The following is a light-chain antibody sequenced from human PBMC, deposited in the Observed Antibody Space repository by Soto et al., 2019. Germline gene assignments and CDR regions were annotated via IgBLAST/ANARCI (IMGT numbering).Light chain of an antibody. CDR1: SSNIGTNT. J-gene: IGLJ1*01. CDR2: NNN. Sequence: QSALTQAPSASGTPGQRVTISCSGSSSNIGTNTVNWYQQLPGTAPKLLIYNNNQRPSGVPDRFSGSKSGTSASLAISGLQSDIEADYYCAAWDDSLNGYVFGIGTKVTVL. CDR3: AAWDDSLNGYV. V-gene: IGLV1-44*01.